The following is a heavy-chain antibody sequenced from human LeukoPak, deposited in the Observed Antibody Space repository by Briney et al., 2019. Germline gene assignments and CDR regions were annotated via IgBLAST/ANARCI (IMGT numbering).Heavy chain of an antibody. CDR3: ARDRNTGSSYENLFEY. CDR1: GFTFSSYW. CDR2: INSDGSST. J-gene: IGHJ4*02. Sequence: PGGSLTLSCAASGFTFSSYWMHWVRQAPGKGLVWVSCINSDGSSTSYADSVKGRFTISRDNAKNTLYLQMDSLRAEDTSVYYCARDRNTGSSYENLFEYWGQGSLVTVSS. D-gene: IGHD1-26*01. V-gene: IGHV3-74*01.